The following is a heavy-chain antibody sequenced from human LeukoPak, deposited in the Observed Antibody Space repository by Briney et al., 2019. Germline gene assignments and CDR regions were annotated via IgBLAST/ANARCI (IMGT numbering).Heavy chain of an antibody. CDR2: INHSGST. V-gene: IGHV4-34*01. J-gene: IGHJ5*02. CDR1: GGSFSDYY. CDR3: ARGRGLARLNWFDP. Sequence: SETLSLTCVVYGGSFSDYYWNWIRQPPGKGLEWIGEINHSGSTNYSPSLKSRVTISVDTSKNQFSLKMSSVTAADTAIYSCARGRGLARLNWFDPWGQGTLVTVSS. D-gene: IGHD3-10*01.